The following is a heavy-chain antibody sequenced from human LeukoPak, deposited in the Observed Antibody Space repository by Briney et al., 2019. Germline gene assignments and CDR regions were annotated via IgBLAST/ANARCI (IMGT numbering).Heavy chain of an antibody. CDR1: GFTFSSFG. CDR3: AKDSPTYYADS. Sequence: PGGSLRLSCAASGFTFSSFGMHWVRQAPGKGLEWVSFINYNGREKYYADSVKGRFTISRDSAKKTLSLQMNSLRAEDTAVYFCAKDSPTYYADSWGQGTLVTVSS. CDR2: INYNGREK. V-gene: IGHV3-30*02. J-gene: IGHJ4*02. D-gene: IGHD2/OR15-2a*01.